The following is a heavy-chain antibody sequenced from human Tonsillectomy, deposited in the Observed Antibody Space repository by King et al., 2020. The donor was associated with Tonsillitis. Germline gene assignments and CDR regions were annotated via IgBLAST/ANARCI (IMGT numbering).Heavy chain of an antibody. D-gene: IGHD2-15*01. CDR3: ATYCGGGSCYSGLPYYGMDV. CDR1: GYTLTELS. J-gene: IGHJ6*02. Sequence: QLVQSGAEVKKPGASVKVSCKVSGYTLTELSMHWVRQAPGKGLEWMGGFDPEDGETIYAQKFQGRVTMTEDTSTDTAYMELSSLRSEEAAVYYCATYCGGGSCYSGLPYYGMDVWGQGTTVTVSS. CDR2: FDPEDGET. V-gene: IGHV1-24*01.